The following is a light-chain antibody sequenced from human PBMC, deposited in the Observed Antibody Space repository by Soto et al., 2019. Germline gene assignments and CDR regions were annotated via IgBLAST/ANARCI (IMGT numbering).Light chain of an antibody. Sequence: QSVLTQPPSASGTPGQRVTISCSGSSSNIGSNTVNWYQQLPGTAPTLLIYSNNPRPSGVPDRFSGSKSGTSASLAISGRQSEDEADYYCSAWDDSLNGLVFGGGTKLTVL. CDR1: SSNIGSNT. J-gene: IGLJ2*01. V-gene: IGLV1-44*01. CDR2: SNN. CDR3: SAWDDSLNGLV.